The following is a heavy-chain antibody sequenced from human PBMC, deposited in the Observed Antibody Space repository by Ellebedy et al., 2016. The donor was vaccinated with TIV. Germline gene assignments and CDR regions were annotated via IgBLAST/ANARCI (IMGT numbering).Heavy chain of an antibody. CDR2: INAGNGNT. V-gene: IGHV1-3*01. D-gene: IGHD3-16*01. CDR3: ARVQTPWVFLDY. CDR1: GYTFTSYA. J-gene: IGHJ4*02. Sequence: ASVKVSXXASGYTFTSYAMHWVRQAPGQRLEWMGWINAGNGNTKYSQKFQGRVTITRDTSASTAYMELSSLRSEDTAVYYCARVQTPWVFLDYWGQGTLVTVSS.